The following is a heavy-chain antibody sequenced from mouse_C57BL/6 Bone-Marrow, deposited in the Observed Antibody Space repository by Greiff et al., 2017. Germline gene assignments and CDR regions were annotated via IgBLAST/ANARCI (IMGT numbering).Heavy chain of an antibody. CDR3: ARRVHLSRYFDV. J-gene: IGHJ1*03. V-gene: IGHV5-6*02. D-gene: IGHD1-1*01. Sequence: EVKLVESGGDLVKPGGSLKLSCAASGFTFSSYGMSWVRQTPDKRLEWVATISSGGSYTYYPDSVQGRFTISRDNAKNTLYLQMSSLKSEDTAMYYCARRVHLSRYFDVWGTGTTVTVSS. CDR2: ISSGGSYT. CDR1: GFTFSSYG.